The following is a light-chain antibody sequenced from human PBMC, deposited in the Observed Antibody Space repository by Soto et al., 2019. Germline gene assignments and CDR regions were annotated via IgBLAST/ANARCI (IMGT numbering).Light chain of an antibody. J-gene: IGKJ4*01. CDR2: AAS. V-gene: IGKV1-39*01. CDR1: QSIITY. CDR3: QQSYSTPLT. Sequence: DIQMTQSPSSLSASVGDRVTITCRTSQSIITYLNWYQQKQGKAPKLLIYAASSLQSGVPSRFSGSGSGTDFTLTISSLQPEDFATYYCQQSYSTPLTFGGGTKVDI.